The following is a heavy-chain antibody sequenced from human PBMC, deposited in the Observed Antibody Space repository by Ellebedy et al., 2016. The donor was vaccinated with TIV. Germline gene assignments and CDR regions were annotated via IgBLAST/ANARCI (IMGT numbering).Heavy chain of an antibody. CDR1: GGSISSSSYY. CDR2: IYYSGST. CDR3: ARHRESITIFGVASSFDY. V-gene: IGHV4-39*01. D-gene: IGHD3-3*01. Sequence: MPSETLSLTCTVSGGSISSSSYYWGWIRQPPGKGLEWIGRIYYSGSTYYNPSLKSRVTISVDTSKNQFSLKLSSVTAADTAVYYCARHRESITIFGVASSFDYWGQGTLATVSS. J-gene: IGHJ4*02.